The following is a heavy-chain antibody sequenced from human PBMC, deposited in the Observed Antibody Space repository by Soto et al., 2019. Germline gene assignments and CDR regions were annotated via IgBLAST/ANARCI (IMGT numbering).Heavy chain of an antibody. CDR2: ISAYNGNT. V-gene: IGHV1-18*01. D-gene: IGHD1-7*01. Sequence: ASVKVSCKASGYTFTSYGISWVRQAPGQGLEWMGWISAYNGNTNYAQKLQGRVTMTTDTSTRTAYMELRSLRSDDTAVYYCARHPRYNWNYGAFDIWGQGTMVTVSS. J-gene: IGHJ3*02. CDR3: ARHPRYNWNYGAFDI. CDR1: GYTFTSYG.